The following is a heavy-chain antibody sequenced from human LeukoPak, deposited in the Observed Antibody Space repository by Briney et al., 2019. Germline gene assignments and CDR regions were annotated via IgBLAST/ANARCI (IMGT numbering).Heavy chain of an antibody. D-gene: IGHD3-10*01. Sequence: PSETLSLTCAVSGHSISTGYYWGWIRQSPGKGLEWIGSMSHNRGTYYNPSLKSRVTISMDTSKNQISLRLTSVTAADTAVYYCASYYASGVSAYNYYGMDVWGKGTTVTVSS. CDR3: ASYYASGVSAYNYYGMDV. CDR1: GHSISTGYY. V-gene: IGHV4-38-2*01. J-gene: IGHJ6*04. CDR2: MSHNRGT.